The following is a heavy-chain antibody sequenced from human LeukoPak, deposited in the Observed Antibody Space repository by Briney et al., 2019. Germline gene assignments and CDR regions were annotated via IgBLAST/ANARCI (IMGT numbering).Heavy chain of an antibody. CDR3: ASPPSGY. V-gene: IGHV4-39*01. Sequence: SETLSLTCTVSGGSISSSSYYWGWIRQPPGKGLEWIGSTYYSGSTYYNPSLKSRVTISVDTSKNQFSLKLSSVTAADTAVYYCASPPSGYWGQGTLVTVSS. CDR1: GGSISSSSYY. J-gene: IGHJ4*02. CDR2: TYYSGST.